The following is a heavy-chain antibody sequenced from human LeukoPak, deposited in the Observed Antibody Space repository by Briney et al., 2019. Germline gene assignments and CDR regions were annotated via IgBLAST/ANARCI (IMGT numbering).Heavy chain of an antibody. Sequence: GRSLRLSCAASGFTFSSYAMHWVRQAPGKGLEWVAVISYDGSNKYYADSVKGRFTISRDNSKNTLYLQMNSLRAEDTAVYYRARDPRHSSGWYRDYWGQGTLVTVSS. J-gene: IGHJ4*02. D-gene: IGHD6-19*01. CDR2: ISYDGSNK. CDR1: GFTFSSYA. V-gene: IGHV3-30*04. CDR3: ARDPRHSSGWYRDY.